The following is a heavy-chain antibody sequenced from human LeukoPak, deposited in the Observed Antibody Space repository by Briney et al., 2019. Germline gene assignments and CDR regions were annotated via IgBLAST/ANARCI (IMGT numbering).Heavy chain of an antibody. CDR3: ARLTVTTAPRRDY. J-gene: IGHJ4*02. Sequence: ASVKVSCKASGHTFTGYYMHWVRQAPGQGLEWMGWINPNSGGTNYAQKFQGRVTMTRDTSISTGYMELSRLRSDDTAVYYCARLTVTTAPRRDYWGQGTLVTVSS. CDR2: INPNSGGT. D-gene: IGHD4-17*01. V-gene: IGHV1-2*02. CDR1: GHTFTGYY.